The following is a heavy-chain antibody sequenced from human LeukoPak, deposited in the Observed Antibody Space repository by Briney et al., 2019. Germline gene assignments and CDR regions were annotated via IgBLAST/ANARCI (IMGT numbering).Heavy chain of an antibody. CDR2: INPSGGST. D-gene: IGHD5-12*01. V-gene: IGHV1-46*01. CDR1: GYTFTSYG. CDR3: ARDLSGCYDYYGNY. Sequence: ASVKVSCKASGYTFTSYGISWVRQAPGQGLEWMGIINPSGGSTSYAQKFQGRVTMTRDMSTSTVYMELSSLRSEDTAVYYCARDLSGCYDYYGNYWGQGTLVTVSS. J-gene: IGHJ4*02.